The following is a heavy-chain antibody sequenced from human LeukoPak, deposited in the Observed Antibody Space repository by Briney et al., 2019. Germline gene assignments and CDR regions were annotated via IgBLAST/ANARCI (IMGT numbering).Heavy chain of an antibody. V-gene: IGHV4-59*08. Sequence: PSETLSLTCTVSGGSISSYYWSWIRQPPGKGLEWIGYIYYTGSTHYNPSLRSRVTISVDTSKNQFSLKLSSVTAADTAVYYCARHDRISGNYFDFDYWGQGTLVTVSS. CDR2: IYYTGST. D-gene: IGHD1-26*01. CDR3: ARHDRISGNYFDFDY. CDR1: GGSISSYY. J-gene: IGHJ4*02.